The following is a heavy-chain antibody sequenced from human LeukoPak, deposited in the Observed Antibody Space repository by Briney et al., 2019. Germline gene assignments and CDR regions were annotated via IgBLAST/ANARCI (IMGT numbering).Heavy chain of an antibody. D-gene: IGHD3-3*01. CDR1: GYIFTSYG. CDR2: ISAYKGNT. Sequence: ASVKLSCKASGYIFTSYGISWVRQAPGQGLEWMGWISAYKGNTNHAQNFQGRVTVTTETATSTAYMQLRSLRADDTAVYYCARDRGTYYDFWSGYHYWGQGTLVTVSS. V-gene: IGHV1-18*01. CDR3: ARDRGTYYDFWSGYHY. J-gene: IGHJ4*02.